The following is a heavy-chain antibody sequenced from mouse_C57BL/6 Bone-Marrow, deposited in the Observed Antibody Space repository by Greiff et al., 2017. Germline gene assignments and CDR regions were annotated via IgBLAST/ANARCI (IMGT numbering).Heavy chain of an antibody. V-gene: IGHV1-81*01. D-gene: IGHD2-4*01. CDR1: GYTFTSYG. CDR3: AREMITQYYFDY. CDR2: IYPRSGNT. J-gene: IGHJ2*01. Sequence: QVQLKQSGAELARPGASVKLSCKASGYTFTSYGISWVKQSTGQGLEWIGEIYPRSGNTYYNEKFKGKATLTADKSSSTAYMELRSLTSEDSAVYFCAREMITQYYFDYWGQGTTLTVSS.